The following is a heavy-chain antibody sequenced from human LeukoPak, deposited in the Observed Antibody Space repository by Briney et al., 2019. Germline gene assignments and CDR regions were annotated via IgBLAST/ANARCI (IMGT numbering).Heavy chain of an antibody. CDR3: AMRYGDYVVN. V-gene: IGHV3-30*03. Sequence: GGSLRLSCAASGFTFSSYGMHWVRQAPGKGLEWVAVISYDGSNKYYADSVKGRFTISRDNSKNTLYLQMNSLRAEDTAVHYCAMRYGDYVVNWGQGTLVTVSS. D-gene: IGHD4-17*01. J-gene: IGHJ4*02. CDR1: GFTFSSYG. CDR2: ISYDGSNK.